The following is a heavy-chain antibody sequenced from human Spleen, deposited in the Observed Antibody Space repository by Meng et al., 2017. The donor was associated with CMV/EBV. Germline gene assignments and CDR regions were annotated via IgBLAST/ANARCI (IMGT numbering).Heavy chain of an antibody. CDR1: GFTFSSYW. V-gene: IGHV3-7*01. CDR3: ARDVSGTLDF. CDR2: IKQDGSDK. J-gene: IGHJ4*02. D-gene: IGHD1-7*01. Sequence: GGSLRLSCAASGFTFSSYWMSWVRQAPGKGLEWVANIKQDGSDKNYVDSVKGRFTISRDNARNSLYLQMNSLRAEDTALYYCARDVSGTLDFWGRGTLVTVSS.